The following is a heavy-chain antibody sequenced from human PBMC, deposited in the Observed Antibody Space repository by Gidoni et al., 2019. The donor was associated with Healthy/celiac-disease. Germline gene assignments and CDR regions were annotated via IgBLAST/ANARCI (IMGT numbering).Heavy chain of an antibody. V-gene: IGHV3-30-3*02. J-gene: IGHJ6*03. CDR3: AKDGLERQSGYYYYYYMDV. Sequence: SSYAMHWVRQAPGKGLEWVAVISYDGSNKYYADSVQGRFTISRDNSKNTLYLQMNSLRAEDTAVYYCAKDGLERQSGYYYYYYMDVWGKGTTVTVSS. CDR1: SSYA. D-gene: IGHD1-1*01. CDR2: ISYDGSNK.